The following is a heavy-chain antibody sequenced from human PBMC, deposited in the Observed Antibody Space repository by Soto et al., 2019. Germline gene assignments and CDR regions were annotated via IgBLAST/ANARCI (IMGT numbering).Heavy chain of an antibody. CDR2: IKQDGSEK. CDR3: ARVGIAARRDFDY. D-gene: IGHD6-6*01. J-gene: IGHJ4*02. CDR1: GFTFSSYW. Sequence: AGGSLRLSCAASGFTFSSYWMSWVRQAPGKGLEWVANIKQDGSEKFYVDSVKGRFTISRDDARNSLYLQMNSLRAEDTAVYYCARVGIAARRDFDYWGQGTLVTVSS. V-gene: IGHV3-7*03.